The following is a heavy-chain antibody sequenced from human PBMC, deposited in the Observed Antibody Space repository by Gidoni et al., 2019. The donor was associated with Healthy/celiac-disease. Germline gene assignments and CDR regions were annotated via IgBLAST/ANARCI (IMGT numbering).Heavy chain of an antibody. CDR3: ARGIVGGDSHKN. V-gene: IGHV3-21*01. D-gene: IGHD2-21*02. CDR2: IRSSSSYI. CDR1: GFTFSSYS. J-gene: IGHJ4*02. Sequence: EVQLVESGGGLVKPGGSLRISCAASGFTFSSYSMNWVRQATGKGLEWVSSIRSSSSYIYYADSVKGRFTSSRDNAKNSMDLQMNSLRAEDTAVYYCARGIVGGDSHKNWGQGTLVTVSS.